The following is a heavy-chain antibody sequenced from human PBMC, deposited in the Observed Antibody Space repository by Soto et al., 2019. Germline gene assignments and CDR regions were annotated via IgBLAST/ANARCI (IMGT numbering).Heavy chain of an antibody. J-gene: IGHJ4*02. CDR3: ARDVGYGLIDY. CDR2: IIPKFGTT. Sequence: GASVKVSCKASGGSFSTYGINWVRLAPGQGLEWMGGIIPKFGTTNYAQNFQGRVTITADESTNTAYMELSSLGSDDTAVYYCARDVGYGLIDYWGQGTLVTVSS. CDR1: GGSFSTYG. V-gene: IGHV1-69*13. D-gene: IGHD5-18*01.